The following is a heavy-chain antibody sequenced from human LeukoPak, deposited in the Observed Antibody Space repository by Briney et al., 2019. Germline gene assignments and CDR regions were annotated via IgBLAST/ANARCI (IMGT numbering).Heavy chain of an antibody. V-gene: IGHV4-59*12. CDR3: ARVGGATIHYFDY. CDR1: GGSISSYY. J-gene: IGHJ4*02. CDR2: IYYSGST. D-gene: IGHD1-26*01. Sequence: SETLSLTCTVSGGSISSYYWSWIRQPPGKGLEWIGYIYYSGSTNYNPSLKSRVTISVDTSKNQFSLKLSSVTAADTAVYYCARVGGATIHYFDYWGQGTLVTVSS.